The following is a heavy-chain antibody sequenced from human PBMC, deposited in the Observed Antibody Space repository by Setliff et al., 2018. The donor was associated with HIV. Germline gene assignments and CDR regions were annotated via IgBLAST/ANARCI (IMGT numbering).Heavy chain of an antibody. Sequence: QPGGSLRLSCAASGFTFSPYWMHCVRQAPGKGLVWVSRINSDGTSTTYADSVKGRFTISRDNAKNTLYLQMNSLRAEDTAVYYCARDLSYDYDRSSDTFDYWGQGTLVTVSS. CDR2: INSDGTST. CDR1: GFTFSPYW. V-gene: IGHV3-74*03. D-gene: IGHD3-22*01. CDR3: ARDLSYDYDRSSDTFDY. J-gene: IGHJ4*02.